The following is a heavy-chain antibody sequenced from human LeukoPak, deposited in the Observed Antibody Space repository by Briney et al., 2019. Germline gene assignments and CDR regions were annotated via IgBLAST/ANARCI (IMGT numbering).Heavy chain of an antibody. D-gene: IGHD3-9*01. V-gene: IGHV1-18*01. Sequence: GASVKVSCKASGYTFTSYGISWVRQAPGQGLEWMGWISSYNGNTNYAQKLQGRVTMTTDTSTSTAYMDLDRLRSDDTAVYYCARLGENGLLTGYFYPWGQGTMVTVSS. CDR1: GYTFTSYG. CDR3: ARLGENGLLTGYFYP. J-gene: IGHJ5*02. CDR2: ISSYNGNT.